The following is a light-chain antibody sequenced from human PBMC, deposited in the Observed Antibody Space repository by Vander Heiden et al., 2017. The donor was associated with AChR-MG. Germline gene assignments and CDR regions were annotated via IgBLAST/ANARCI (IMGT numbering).Light chain of an antibody. Sequence: QLALTQSPSASASLGASVKLTCTLSSGHSNYAIAWHQQQPEKGPRYLMKLNSDGSHNKGDGIPDRFSGSSSGAERYLTISSLQSEDEADYYCQTWGTGIRVFGGGTKLTVV. J-gene: IGLJ3*02. CDR3: QTWGTGIRV. V-gene: IGLV4-69*01. CDR2: LNSDGSH. CDR1: SGHSNYA.